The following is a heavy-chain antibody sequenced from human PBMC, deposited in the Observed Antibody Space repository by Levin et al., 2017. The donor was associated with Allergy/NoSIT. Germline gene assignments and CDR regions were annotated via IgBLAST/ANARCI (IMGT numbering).Heavy chain of an antibody. Sequence: SQTLSLPCTVSGDSINIGNYYWSWIRQTPGKGLEWIGYISETGTTYYKPALNSRAVISIDTSKNSFSLSRNSVTVADTAVYFCARESDPETANWFDPCGQGTLVTVSS. J-gene: IGHJ5*02. CDR1: GDSINIGNYY. CDR2: ISETGTT. CDR3: ARESDPETANWFDP. V-gene: IGHV4-30-4*01.